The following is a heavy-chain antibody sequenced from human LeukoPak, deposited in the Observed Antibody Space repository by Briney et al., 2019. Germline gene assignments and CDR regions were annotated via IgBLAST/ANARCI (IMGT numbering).Heavy chain of an antibody. CDR3: AKGGVVAARHWFDP. J-gene: IGHJ5*02. V-gene: IGHV3-33*06. D-gene: IGHD6-6*01. CDR2: IWYDGSNK. CDR1: RFTFSSYG. Sequence: GGSLRLSCAASRFTFSSYGMHWVRQAPGKGLEWVAVIWYDGSNKYYADSVKGRFTISRDNSKNTLYLQMNSLRAEDTAVYYCAKGGVVAARHWFDPWGQGTLVTVSS.